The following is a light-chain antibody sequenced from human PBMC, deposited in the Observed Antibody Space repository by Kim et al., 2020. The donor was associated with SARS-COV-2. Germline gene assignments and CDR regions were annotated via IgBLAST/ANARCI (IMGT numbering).Light chain of an antibody. CDR1: SGDVDFYDR. CDR3: TSYTSSRIYV. J-gene: IGLJ1*01. Sequence: QSALTQPPSVSGSPGQSVTISCTGTSGDVDFYDRVSWYQQPPGTAPKLMIYEVYYRPSGVPDRFSGSKSGNTASLTISGLQVEDEADYYCTSYTSSRIYVIGTGTKVTVL. CDR2: EVY. V-gene: IGLV2-18*02.